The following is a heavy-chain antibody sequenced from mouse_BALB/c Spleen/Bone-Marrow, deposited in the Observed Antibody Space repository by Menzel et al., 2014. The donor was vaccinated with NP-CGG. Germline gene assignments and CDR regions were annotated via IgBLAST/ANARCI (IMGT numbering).Heavy chain of an antibody. D-gene: IGHD1-2*01. CDR2: INPGSSTI. CDR3: ARLGYYGYHDK. Sequence: VQLKESGGGLVQPGGSLNLACVASGFDFGRYWMSWARQAPGKGLEWIGEINPGSSTINYSPSLKDKFIISRDNAKNALYLQMSKVRSEDTALYYCARLGYYGYHDKWGQGTTLTVSS. J-gene: IGHJ2*01. CDR1: GFDFGRYW. V-gene: IGHV4-2*02.